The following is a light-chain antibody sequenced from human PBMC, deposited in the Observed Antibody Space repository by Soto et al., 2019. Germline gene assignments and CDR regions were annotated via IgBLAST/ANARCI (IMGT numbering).Light chain of an antibody. J-gene: IGKJ1*01. CDR2: GAF. V-gene: IGKV3D-15*01. CDR1: QSVSSK. CDR3: QQRNIWPPVT. Sequence: EILMTQSPSTLSVSPGERATFSCRASQSVSSKLAWYQQKPGQPPRLLIYGAFNRAAGIPARFSGSGSGTDFTLTISSLEPEDSAVYYCQQRNIWPPVTFGQGTKVDIK.